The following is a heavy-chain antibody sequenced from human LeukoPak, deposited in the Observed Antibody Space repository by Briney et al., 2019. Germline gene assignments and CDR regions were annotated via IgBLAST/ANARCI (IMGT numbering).Heavy chain of an antibody. Sequence: SETLSLTCTVSGGSISSSSYYWGWIRQPPGKGLEWIGSIYYSGSTYYNPSLKSRVTISVDTSKNQFSLKLSSVTAADTAVYYCARGEYYDSSGYRYYYYYMDVWGKGTTVTVSS. CDR1: GGSISSSSYY. J-gene: IGHJ6*03. CDR3: ARGEYYDSSGYRYYYYYMDV. D-gene: IGHD3-22*01. V-gene: IGHV4-39*07. CDR2: IYYSGST.